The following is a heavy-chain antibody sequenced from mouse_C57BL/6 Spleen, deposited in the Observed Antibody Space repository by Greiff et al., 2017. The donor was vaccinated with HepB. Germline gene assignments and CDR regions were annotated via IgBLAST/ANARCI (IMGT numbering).Heavy chain of an antibody. CDR1: GYTFTDYE. J-gene: IGHJ4*01. D-gene: IGHD2-1*01. V-gene: IGHV1-15*01. CDR3: TRYGNRYAMDY. Sequence: QVQLQQSGAELVRPGASVTLSCKASGYTFTDYEMHWVKQTPVHGLEWIGAIDPETGGTAYNQKFKGKAILTADKSSSTAYMELRSLTSEDYAVYYCTRYGNRYAMDYWGQGTSVTVSS. CDR2: IDPETGGT.